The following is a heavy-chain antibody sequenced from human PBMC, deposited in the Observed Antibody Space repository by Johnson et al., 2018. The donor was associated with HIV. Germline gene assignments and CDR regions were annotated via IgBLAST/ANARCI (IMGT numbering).Heavy chain of an antibody. Sequence: QVQLVESGGDVVQPVRSLRLSCTASGFTFSSYALHWVRQAPGKGLEWVAVLSYAGSNKYYADSVKGRFTISRDNSKNTLYLQMNSLRAEDTAVYYCAREGRGAPHDAFDIWGQGTMVTVSS. CDR3: AREGRGAPHDAFDI. CDR2: LSYAGSNK. D-gene: IGHD2-15*01. V-gene: IGHV3-30-3*01. CDR1: GFTFSSYA. J-gene: IGHJ3*02.